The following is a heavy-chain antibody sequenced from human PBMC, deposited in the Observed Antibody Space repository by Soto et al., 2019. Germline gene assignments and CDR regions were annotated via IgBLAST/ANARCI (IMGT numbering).Heavy chain of an antibody. CDR2: IWYDGSNK. Sequence: PGGSLRLSCAASGFTFSSYGMHWVRQAPGKGLEWVAVIWYDGSNKYYADSVKGRFTISRDNSKNTLYLQMNSLRAEDTAVYYCARDQGVYDYVWGSPPTYYFDYWGQGTLVTVSS. J-gene: IGHJ4*02. V-gene: IGHV3-33*01. CDR3: ARDQGVYDYVWGSPPTYYFDY. CDR1: GFTFSSYG. D-gene: IGHD3-16*01.